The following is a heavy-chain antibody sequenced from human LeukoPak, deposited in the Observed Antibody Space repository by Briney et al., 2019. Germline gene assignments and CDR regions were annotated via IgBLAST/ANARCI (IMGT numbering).Heavy chain of an antibody. Sequence: ASVTVSCKASGYTFTSYYMHWVRQAPGQGLEWMGIINPSGGSTSYAQKFQGRVTMTRDTSTSTVYMELSSLRSEDTAVYYCARLVHDFWDFDYWGQGTLVTVSS. CDR3: ARLVHDFWDFDY. D-gene: IGHD3-3*01. CDR1: GYTFTSYY. J-gene: IGHJ4*02. V-gene: IGHV1-46*01. CDR2: INPSGGST.